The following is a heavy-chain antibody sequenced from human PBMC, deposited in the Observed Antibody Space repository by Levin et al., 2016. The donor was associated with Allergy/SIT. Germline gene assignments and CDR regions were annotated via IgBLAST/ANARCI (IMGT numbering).Heavy chain of an antibody. Sequence: ETLSLTCTVSGDSISSYYWIGWVRQMPGKGLEWMGMIYPATSDTRYSPSFQGQVTISADKSISTAYLQWSSLKASDSAMYYCARDSGGSQDYWGQGTLVTVSS. D-gene: IGHD2-15*01. CDR2: IYPATSDT. J-gene: IGHJ4*02. CDR1: GDSISSYYW. V-gene: IGHV5-51*01. CDR3: ARDSGGSQDY.